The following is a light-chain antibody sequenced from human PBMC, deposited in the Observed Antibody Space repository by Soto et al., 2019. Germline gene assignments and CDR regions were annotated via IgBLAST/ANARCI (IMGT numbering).Light chain of an antibody. Sequence: QSVLTQPASVSGFPGQSITISCTGTSSDIGGYNYVSWYQQYPGKAPKLMIFGVSDRPSGVSNRFSGSKSGTTASLTISGLQAEDEADYYCSSYKTSSTVVVFGGGTQLTVL. CDR2: GVS. V-gene: IGLV2-14*01. J-gene: IGLJ2*01. CDR1: SSDIGGYNY. CDR3: SSYKTSSTVVV.